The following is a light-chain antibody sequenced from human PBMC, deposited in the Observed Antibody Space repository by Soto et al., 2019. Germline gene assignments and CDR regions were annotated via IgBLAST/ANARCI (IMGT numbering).Light chain of an antibody. J-gene: IGLJ2*01. Sequence: QSVLTQPASVSGSPGQSITISCTGTNSDVGGYNYVSWYQQHPGKAPKLMIYDVSNRPSGVSNRFSGSKSGNTASLTISGLQAEDAADYYCSSYASSSTRVFGGGTKLTVL. V-gene: IGLV2-14*01. CDR3: SSYASSSTRV. CDR2: DVS. CDR1: NSDVGGYNY.